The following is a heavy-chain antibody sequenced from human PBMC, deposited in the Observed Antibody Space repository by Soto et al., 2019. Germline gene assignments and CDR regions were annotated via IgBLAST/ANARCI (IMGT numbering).Heavy chain of an antibody. CDR1: GGSISSYY. D-gene: IGHD3-22*01. CDR2: IYYSGST. Sequence: SLTCTVSGGSISSYYWSWIRQPPGKGLEWIGYIYYSGSTNYNPSLKSRVTISVDTSKNQFSLKLSSVTAADTAVYYCARGGLRYYDSSGYYPDYWGQGTLVTVSS. V-gene: IGHV4-59*01. J-gene: IGHJ4*02. CDR3: ARGGLRYYDSSGYYPDY.